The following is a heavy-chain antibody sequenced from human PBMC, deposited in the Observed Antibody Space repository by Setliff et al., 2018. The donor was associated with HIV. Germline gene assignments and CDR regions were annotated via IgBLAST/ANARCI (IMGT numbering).Heavy chain of an antibody. CDR2: IYHSGIT. V-gene: IGHV4-31*03. J-gene: IGHJ6*03. Sequence: LSLTCTVSGGSISSGAYYWTWIRQQPGKGLEWIGYIYHSGITYCNPSLKSRINISVDTSKNQFSLNLSSVTAADTAVYFCARASGDAYRHPRDYNYYYVDVWGKGDMVTSP. CDR1: GGSISSGAYY. CDR3: ARASGDAYRHPRDYNYYYVDV. D-gene: IGHD4-4*01.